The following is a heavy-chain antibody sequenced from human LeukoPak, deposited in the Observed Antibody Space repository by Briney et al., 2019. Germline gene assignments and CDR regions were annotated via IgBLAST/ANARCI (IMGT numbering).Heavy chain of an antibody. D-gene: IGHD4-17*01. CDR3: TRDPLYGALDS. J-gene: IGHJ4*02. Sequence: GGSLRLSCVASGFTFGSYWMTWVRQAPGKGLEWVANIQPDGSQGLYVDSVKGRCIISRDNAKKSLYLQMNSLRAEDTAVYYCTRDPLYGALDSWGQGTLVTVSS. CDR1: GFTFGSYW. CDR2: IQPDGSQG. V-gene: IGHV3-7*01.